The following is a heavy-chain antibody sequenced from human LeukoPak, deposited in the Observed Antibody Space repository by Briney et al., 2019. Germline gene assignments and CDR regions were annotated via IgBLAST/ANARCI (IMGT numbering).Heavy chain of an antibody. D-gene: IGHD6-6*01. CDR3: ARDRAARPPYYFDY. CDR1: GGSISSYY. J-gene: IGHJ4*02. V-gene: IGHV4-4*07. CDR2: IYTSGST. Sequence: SETLSLTCTVSGGSISSYYWSWIRQPAGKGLEWIGRIYTSGSTNYNPSLKSRVTMSVDTSKNQFSLKLSSVTAADTAVYYCARDRAARPPYYFDYWGRGTLVTVSS.